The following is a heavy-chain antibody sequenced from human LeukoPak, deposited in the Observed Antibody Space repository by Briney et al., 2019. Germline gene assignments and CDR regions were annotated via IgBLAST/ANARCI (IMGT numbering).Heavy chain of an antibody. CDR3: ARDGSIRGYYYGMDV. CDR2: IYHSGST. CDR1: GGSINSYY. Sequence: PSETLSFTCTVSGGSINSYYWTWIRQPPGKGLEWIGYIYHSGSTYYNPSLKSRVTISVDRSKNQFSLKLSSVTAADTAVYYCARDGSIRGYYYGMDVWGQGTTVTVSS. V-gene: IGHV4-59*12. J-gene: IGHJ6*02. D-gene: IGHD1-26*01.